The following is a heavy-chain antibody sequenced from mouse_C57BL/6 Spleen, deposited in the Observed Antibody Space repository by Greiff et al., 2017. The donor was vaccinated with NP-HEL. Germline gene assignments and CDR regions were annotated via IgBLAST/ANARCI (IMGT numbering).Heavy chain of an antibody. CDR2: INPNNGGT. J-gene: IGHJ2*01. Sequence: EVQLQQSRPELVKPGASVKMSCKASGYTFTDYNMHWVKQSHGKSLEWIGYINPNNGGTSYNQKFKGKATLTVNKSSSTAYMELRSLTSEDSAVYYCARDYYGRLDYWGQGTTLTVSS. CDR3: ARDYYGRLDY. CDR1: GYTFTDYN. D-gene: IGHD1-1*01. V-gene: IGHV1-22*01.